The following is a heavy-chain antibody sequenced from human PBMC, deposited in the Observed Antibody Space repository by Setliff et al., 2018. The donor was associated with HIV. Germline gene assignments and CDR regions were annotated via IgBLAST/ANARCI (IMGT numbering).Heavy chain of an antibody. CDR3: ANSPYYYDSSGYSYFDY. CDR1: GGSISSSSYY. CDR2: IYYSGST. Sequence: ETLSLTCTVSGGSISSSSYYWGWIRQPPGKGLEWIGSIYYSGSTYYNPSLKSRVTISVDTSKNQFSLKLSSVTAADTAVYYCANSPYYYDSSGYSYFDYWGQGTLVTVSS. V-gene: IGHV4-39*07. D-gene: IGHD3-22*01. J-gene: IGHJ4*02.